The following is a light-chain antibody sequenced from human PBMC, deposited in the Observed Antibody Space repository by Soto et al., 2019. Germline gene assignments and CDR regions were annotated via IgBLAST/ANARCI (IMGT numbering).Light chain of an antibody. J-gene: IGKJ1*01. CDR1: QTVRNDY. V-gene: IGKV3-20*01. CDR3: QQYGSSGRT. Sequence: ELVLTHSAGTLSLSPGERTTLSCRASQTVRNDYLAWYQQKPGQAPTLLIYDASNRATGIPDRFSGGGSGTDFTLTISRLEPEDFAVYYCQQYGSSGRTFGQGTKVDIK. CDR2: DAS.